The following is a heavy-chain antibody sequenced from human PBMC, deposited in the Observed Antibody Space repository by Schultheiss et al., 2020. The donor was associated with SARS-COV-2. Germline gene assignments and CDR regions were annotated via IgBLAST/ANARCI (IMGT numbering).Heavy chain of an antibody. J-gene: IGHJ6*02. CDR2: IWYDGSNK. V-gene: IGHV3-33*01. Sequence: GGSLRLSCAASGFTFSSYGMHWVRQAPGKGLEWVAVIWYDGSNKYYADPVKGRFTISRDNSKNTLYLQMNSLRAEDTAVYYCARDRYEVLRYFVPQGMDVWGQGTTVTVSS. CDR3: ARDRYEVLRYFVPQGMDV. CDR1: GFTFSSYG. D-gene: IGHD3-9*01.